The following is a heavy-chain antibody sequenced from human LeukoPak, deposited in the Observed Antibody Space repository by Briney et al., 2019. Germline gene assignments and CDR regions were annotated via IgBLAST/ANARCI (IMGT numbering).Heavy chain of an antibody. J-gene: IGHJ4*02. V-gene: IGHV4-39*01. D-gene: IGHD1-7*01. CDR1: GGSISGTSYY. Sequence: SETLSLTCTVSGGSISGTSYYWGWIRQPPGKGLEWIGSIYYSGSTYYNPSLKSRVTISVDTSKNQFSLKLSSVTAADTAVYYCARQVSLELPNWGQGTLVTVSS. CDR3: ARQVSLELPN. CDR2: IYYSGST.